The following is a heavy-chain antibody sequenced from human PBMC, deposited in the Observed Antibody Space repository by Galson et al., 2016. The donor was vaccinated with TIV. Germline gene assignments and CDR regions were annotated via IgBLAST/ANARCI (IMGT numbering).Heavy chain of an antibody. V-gene: IGHV1-46*01. CDR2: IDPLGGGT. D-gene: IGHD2-15*01. CDR3: ATFSGARGPFDY. CDR1: GYTLSHYY. J-gene: IGHJ4*02. Sequence: SVKVSCKASGYTLSHYYMHWVRQAPGQGLEWVGVIDPLGGGTTYAQKFQGRVTMTRDTSTSTVYMELTSLRSDDTAVFYCATFSGARGPFDYWGQGTLVTVSS.